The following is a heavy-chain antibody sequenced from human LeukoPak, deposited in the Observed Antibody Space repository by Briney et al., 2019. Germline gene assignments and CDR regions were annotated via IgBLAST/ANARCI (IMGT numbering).Heavy chain of an antibody. D-gene: IGHD3-16*01. J-gene: IGHJ4*02. Sequence: PGGSLRLSCAASGFTFSSYSMNWVRQAPGKGLEWVSSISSSSYIYYADSVKGRFTISRDNAKNSLYLQMNSLRAEDTAVYYCARLMWGGKGYYFDYWGQGTLVTVSS. V-gene: IGHV3-21*01. CDR2: ISSSSYI. CDR3: ARLMWGGKGYYFDY. CDR1: GFTFSSYS.